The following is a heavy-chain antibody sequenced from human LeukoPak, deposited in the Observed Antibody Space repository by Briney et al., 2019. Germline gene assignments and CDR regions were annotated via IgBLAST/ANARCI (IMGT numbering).Heavy chain of an antibody. V-gene: IGHV4-30-4*01. D-gene: IGHD5-12*01. Sequence: SETLSLTCTVSGGSISSGDYYWRWIRQPPGKGLEWIVYIYYSGSTYYNPSLKSRVTISVDTSKNQFSLKLSSVTAADTAVYYCARGIVATTTGASYYYYGMDVWGQGTTVTVSS. CDR1: GGSISSGDYY. CDR3: ARGIVATTTGASYYYYGMDV. CDR2: IYYSGST. J-gene: IGHJ6*02.